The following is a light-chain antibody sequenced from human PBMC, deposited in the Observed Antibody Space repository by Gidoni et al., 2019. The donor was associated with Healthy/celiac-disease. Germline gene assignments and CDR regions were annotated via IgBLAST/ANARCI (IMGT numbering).Light chain of an antibody. J-gene: IGKJ2*01. CDR3: QQSYSTPYT. Sequence: DIQITLTPSPLSASVGDRVTITFRASHSISSYLDWYQQKPGKAPKLLIYAASSLQSGVPSRFSGSGSGTDFTLTISCLQPEDFGTYYCQQSYSTPYTFGQGTKLEIK. CDR1: HSISSY. CDR2: AAS. V-gene: IGKV1-39*01.